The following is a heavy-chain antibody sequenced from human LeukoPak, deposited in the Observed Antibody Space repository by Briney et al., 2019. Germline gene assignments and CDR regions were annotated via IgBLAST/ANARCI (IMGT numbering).Heavy chain of an antibody. CDR2: ISGSGAGT. CDR3: AKDYRGYCTTTGCYGYFGS. D-gene: IGHD2-2*01. Sequence: PGGSLRLSCAASGFTYNKYAMSWVRQAPGKGLEWVSAISGSGAGTYYADSVRGRFTISRDNSQNTLSLQMNSLGAEDTAIYYCAKDYRGYCTTTGCYGYFGSWGQGTLVTVSS. J-gene: IGHJ4*02. CDR1: GFTYNKYA. V-gene: IGHV3-23*01.